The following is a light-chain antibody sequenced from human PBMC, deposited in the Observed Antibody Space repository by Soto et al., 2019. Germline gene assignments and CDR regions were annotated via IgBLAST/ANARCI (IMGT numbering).Light chain of an antibody. Sequence: EIVFTQSPGTLSLSPGERATLSCRASQSVSTYLAWYQQKPGQAPRLLIFDTSNRATGIPARFSGSGSGTDFNLTISRLEPEDFAVYFCQQFSSSPLTFGGGTKVDNK. CDR3: QQFSSSPLT. CDR1: QSVSTY. V-gene: IGKV3-20*01. CDR2: DTS. J-gene: IGKJ4*01.